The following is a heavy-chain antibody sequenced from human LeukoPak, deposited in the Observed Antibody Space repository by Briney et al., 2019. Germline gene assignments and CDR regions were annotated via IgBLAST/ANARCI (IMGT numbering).Heavy chain of an antibody. CDR3: ARVKLWSPGGFDP. CDR2: INAGNGNT. Sequence: ASVKVSCKASGYTFTSYAMHWVRQAPGQRLEWMGWINAGNGNTKYSQKFQGRVTITRDTSASTVYMELSSLRSEDTAVYYCARVKLWSPGGFDPWGQGTLVTVSS. CDR1: GYTFTSYA. D-gene: IGHD5-18*01. J-gene: IGHJ5*02. V-gene: IGHV1-3*01.